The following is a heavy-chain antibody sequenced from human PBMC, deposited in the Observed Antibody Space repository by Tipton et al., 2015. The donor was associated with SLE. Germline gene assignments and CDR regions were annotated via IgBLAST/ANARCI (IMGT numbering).Heavy chain of an antibody. V-gene: IGHV4-34*01. J-gene: IGHJ4*02. CDR1: GGSFSGYY. CDR3: ARMAGYTNY. CDR2: INHSGYT. Sequence: GLVKPSETLSLTCAVYGGSFSGYYWSWIRQTPGKGLEWIGEINHSGYTNFNPSLKSRVTISVDTSKNQFSLRLSSVTAADTAVYYCARMAGYTNYWGQGTLVTVSS. D-gene: IGHD5-18*01.